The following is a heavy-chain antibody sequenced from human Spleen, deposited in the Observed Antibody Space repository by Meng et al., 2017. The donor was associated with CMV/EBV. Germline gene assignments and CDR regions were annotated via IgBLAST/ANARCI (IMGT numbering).Heavy chain of an antibody. CDR1: GGSISSYY. V-gene: IGHV4-59*08. J-gene: IGHJ4*02. CDR2: IYYSGST. Sequence: SETLSLTCTVSGGSISSYYWSWIRQPPGKGLEWIGYIYYSGSTNYNPSLKSRVTIAVDTSKNQFSLKLSSVTAADTAVYYCARARFDYWGQGTLVTVSS. CDR3: ARARFDY.